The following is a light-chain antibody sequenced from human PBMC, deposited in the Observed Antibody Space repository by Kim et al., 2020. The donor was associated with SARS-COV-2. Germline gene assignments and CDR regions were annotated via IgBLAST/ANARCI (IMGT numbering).Light chain of an antibody. CDR1: QSISTY. Sequence: DIQMTQSPSSLSASVRDRVTIACRASQSISTYLNWYQQKPGKAPNLLIYAASSLQSGVPSRFSGSGSGTDFTLTISSLQPEDFATYYCQQSHTAPLLTFGGGTKLEI. CDR3: QQSHTAPLLT. V-gene: IGKV1-39*01. CDR2: AAS. J-gene: IGKJ4*01.